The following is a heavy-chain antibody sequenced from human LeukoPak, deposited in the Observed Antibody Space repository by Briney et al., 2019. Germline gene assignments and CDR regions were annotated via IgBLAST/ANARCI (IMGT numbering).Heavy chain of an antibody. CDR2: ITRTSNFI. D-gene: IGHD6-19*01. J-gene: IGHJ4*02. CDR3: ARDVGSGWYLFDY. Sequence: GGSLRLSCATSGFTFSSYTMNWVRQAPGKRLEWVSSITRTSNFIYYADSVKGRFTISRDNAKNSLYLQMNSLRAEDTALYYCARDVGSGWYLFDYWGQGTLVTVSS. V-gene: IGHV3-21*04. CDR1: GFTFSSYT.